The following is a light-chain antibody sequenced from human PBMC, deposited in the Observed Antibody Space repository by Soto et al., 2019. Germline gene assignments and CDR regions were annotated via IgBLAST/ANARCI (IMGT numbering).Light chain of an antibody. J-gene: IGKJ1*01. V-gene: IGKV3-15*01. CDR1: QSVSSR. CDR2: GAS. Sequence: EIVMTQSPATLSVSPGERVTLSCRASQSVSSRLAWYHQKPGQSPRLLIYGASTRATGIPARFSGSGSGTEFTLTISSLQSEDFAVYSCHQYGSSPWTFGQGTKVEIK. CDR3: HQYGSSPWT.